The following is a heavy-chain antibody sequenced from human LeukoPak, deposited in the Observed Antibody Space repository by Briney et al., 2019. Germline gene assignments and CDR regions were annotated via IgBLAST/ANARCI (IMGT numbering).Heavy chain of an antibody. V-gene: IGHV1-2*02. CDR3: ARDLGFGELSWFDP. CDR1: GYTFTGYY. Sequence: GASVKVSCKASGYTFTGYYMHWVRQAPGQGLEWMGWINPNSGGTNYAQKFRGRVTMTRDTSISTAYMELSRLRSDDTAVYYCARDLGFGELSWFDPWGQGTLVTVSS. CDR2: INPNSGGT. D-gene: IGHD3-10*01. J-gene: IGHJ5*02.